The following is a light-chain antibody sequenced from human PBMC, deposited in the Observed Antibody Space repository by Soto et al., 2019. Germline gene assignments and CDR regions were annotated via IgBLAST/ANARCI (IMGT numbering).Light chain of an antibody. CDR3: QHYVTSSLT. V-gene: IGKV3-20*01. Sequence: EIVLTQYPCTLSSSPGERATLSCRASQSVDSRYFAWYQQKLGQAPRLLIYGSSTRATGVPDRFGGSGSGTDFTLTISRLEPEDFAVYYCQHYVTSSLTFGGGTKVDIK. CDR1: QSVDSRY. CDR2: GSS. J-gene: IGKJ4*01.